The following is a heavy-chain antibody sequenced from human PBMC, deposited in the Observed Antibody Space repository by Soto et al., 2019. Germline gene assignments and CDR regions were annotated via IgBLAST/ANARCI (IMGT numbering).Heavy chain of an antibody. CDR2: ISGSGGST. D-gene: IGHD6-13*01. J-gene: IGHJ4*02. CDR1: GFTFSSYA. Sequence: GGSLRLSCAASGFTFSSYAMSWVRQAPGKGLEWVSAISGSGGSTYYADSVKGRFTISRDNSKNTLYLQMNSLRAEDTAVYYCAKKKRGSSSWYSLDYWGQGTLVTVSS. CDR3: AKKKRGSSSWYSLDY. V-gene: IGHV3-23*01.